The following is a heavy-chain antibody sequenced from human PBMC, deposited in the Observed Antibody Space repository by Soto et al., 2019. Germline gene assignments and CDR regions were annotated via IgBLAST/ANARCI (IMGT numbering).Heavy chain of an antibody. CDR1: GGTFSSYA. V-gene: IGHV1-69*04. D-gene: IGHD3-10*01. J-gene: IGHJ6*02. CDR3: ASPRSTMASGYYGMDV. Sequence: GASVKVSCKASGGTFSSYAISWVRQAPGQGLEWMGRIIPILGIANYAQKFQGRVTITADKSTSTAYMELSSLRSEDTAVYYCASPRSTMASGYYGMDVWGQGTTVTVSS. CDR2: IIPILGIA.